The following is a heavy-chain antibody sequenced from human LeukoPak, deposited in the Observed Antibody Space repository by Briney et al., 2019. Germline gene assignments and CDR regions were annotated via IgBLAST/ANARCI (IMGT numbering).Heavy chain of an antibody. CDR2: ISSGSSTI. CDR1: GFTFSTYS. J-gene: IGHJ4*02. CDR3: ARDGVFSFAY. Sequence: GGSLRLSCAASGFTFSTYSMNWVRQAPGKGLEWVSSISSGSSTIYYADSVKGRFTISRDNAKNSLYLQMSSLRAEDTAVYYCARDGVFSFAYWGQGTLVTVSS. D-gene: IGHD3-3*01. V-gene: IGHV3-48*01.